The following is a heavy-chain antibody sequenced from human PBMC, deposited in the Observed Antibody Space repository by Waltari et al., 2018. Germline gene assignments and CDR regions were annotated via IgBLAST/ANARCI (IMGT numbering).Heavy chain of an antibody. V-gene: IGHV4-34*01. CDR3: ARGGQYRIHYYVDY. J-gene: IGHJ4*02. CDR2: SNPSGST. CDR1: GGSFSGYY. Sequence: QVQLQQWGAGLLKPSETLSLTCAVYGGSFSGYYWSWIRQPPGTGLEWIGESNPSGSTNYNPSRKSRVTISVDTSKNQFSLKLSSVTAADTAVYYCARGGQYRIHYYVDYWGQGTLVTVSS. D-gene: IGHD5-18*01.